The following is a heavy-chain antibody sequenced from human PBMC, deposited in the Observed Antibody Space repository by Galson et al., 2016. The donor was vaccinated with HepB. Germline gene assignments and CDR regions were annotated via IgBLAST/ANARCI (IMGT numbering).Heavy chain of an antibody. J-gene: IGHJ4*02. V-gene: IGHV3-30*18. CDR2: ISYDGSNK. CDR3: AKDGRIYCSSASCHDHFHY. D-gene: IGHD2-2*01. CDR1: GFTFSSYG. Sequence: FLRLSCAASGFTFSSYGMHWVRQAPGKGLEWVAFISYDGSNKKYEDSVNGRFTISRDNSKKTLYLQMNSLRAEDTAVYYCAKDGRIYCSSASCHDHFHYWGQGTLVTVSS.